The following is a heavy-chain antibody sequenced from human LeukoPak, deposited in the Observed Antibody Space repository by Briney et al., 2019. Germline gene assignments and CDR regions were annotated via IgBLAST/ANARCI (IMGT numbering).Heavy chain of an antibody. D-gene: IGHD3-22*01. CDR3: AREDYDSSGYYEHFDY. V-gene: IGHV4-34*01. J-gene: IGHJ4*02. CDR1: DDSIRSYY. Sequence: PSETLSLTCTVSDDSIRSYYWSWIRQPPGKGLEWIGEINHSGSTNYNPSLKSRVTISVDTSKNQFSLKLSSVTAADTAVYYCAREDYDSSGYYEHFDYWGQGTLVTVSS. CDR2: INHSGST.